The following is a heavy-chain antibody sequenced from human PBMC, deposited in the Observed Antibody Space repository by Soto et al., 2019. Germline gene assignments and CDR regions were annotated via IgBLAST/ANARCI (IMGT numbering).Heavy chain of an antibody. CDR3: ARYFYESSDYSTWDYGMDV. CDR2: IYWDDDK. CDR1: GFSLSTSGVG. V-gene: IGHV2-5*02. Sequence: QITLKASGPTLMKPTQTLTLTCTLSGFSLSTSGVGVAWIRQTPEKALEWLALIYWDDDKRYSPSLKSSLTINKDTSNSRGGSTMSNMDPVDTATYCSARYFYESSDYSTWDYGMDVWGQGTTVTVSS. J-gene: IGHJ6*02. D-gene: IGHD3-22*01.